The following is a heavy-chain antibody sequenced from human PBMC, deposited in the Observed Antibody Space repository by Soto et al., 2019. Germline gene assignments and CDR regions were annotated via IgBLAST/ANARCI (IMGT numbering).Heavy chain of an antibody. CDR1: GYTFSSYY. V-gene: IGHV1-46*01. CDR3: AADDYGTEAGAFDI. Sequence: QVQLVQSGAEVKKPGASVKVSCKASGYTFSSYYIHWVRQAPGQGLEWMGIINPSGTTTSYTPKFKGRVTMTRDTSTSIVYMELSSLRSDDTAVYFCAADDYGTEAGAFDIWGQGTVVTVSS. J-gene: IGHJ3*02. CDR2: INPSGTTT. D-gene: IGHD4-17*01.